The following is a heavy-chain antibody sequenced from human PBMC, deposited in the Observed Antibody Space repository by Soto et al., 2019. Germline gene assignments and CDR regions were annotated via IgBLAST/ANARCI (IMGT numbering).Heavy chain of an antibody. D-gene: IGHD4-4*01. J-gene: IGHJ5*02. Sequence: GASVKVSCKASGYTFTSYGISWVRQAPGQGLEWMGWISANNGYTNFAQKFEGLVTMTRDASITTVYLVINRLRSDDTAVYYCARVTATSPDAWLDPWGQGTLVTVSS. CDR2: ISANNGYT. CDR1: GYTFTSYG. CDR3: ARVTATSPDAWLDP. V-gene: IGHV1-18*01.